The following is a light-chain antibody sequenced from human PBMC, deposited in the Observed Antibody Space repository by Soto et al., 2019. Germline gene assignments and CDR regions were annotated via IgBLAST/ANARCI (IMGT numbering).Light chain of an antibody. V-gene: IGLV2-8*01. CDR1: SSDVGGYNY. CDR2: EVT. CDR3: MSYAGMYTYV. J-gene: IGLJ1*01. Sequence: QSVLTQPPSASGSPGQSVTISCTGTSSDVGGYNYLSWYQHRPGKAPQLIIYEVTKRPSGVPNRFFGSKSGNTASLTVSGLQDGDEADYFCMSYAGMYTYVFGTGTKLTVL.